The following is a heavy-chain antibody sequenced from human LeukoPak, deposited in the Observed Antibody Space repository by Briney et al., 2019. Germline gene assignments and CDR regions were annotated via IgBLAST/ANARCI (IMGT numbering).Heavy chain of an antibody. J-gene: IGHJ2*01. CDR3: ARDEEGYSSSWYNWYFDL. D-gene: IGHD6-13*01. Sequence: SQTLSLTCAISGDSVSSNSAAWNWIRQSPSRGLEWLGRTYYRSKWYNDYAVSVKSRITINPDTSKNQFSLQLNSVTPEDTAVYYCARDEEGYSSSWYNWYFDLWGRGTLVTVSS. V-gene: IGHV6-1*01. CDR1: GDSVSSNSAA. CDR2: TYYRSKWYN.